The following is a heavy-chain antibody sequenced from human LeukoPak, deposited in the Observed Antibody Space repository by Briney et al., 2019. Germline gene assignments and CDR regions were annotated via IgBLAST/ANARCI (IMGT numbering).Heavy chain of an antibody. V-gene: IGHV4-39*07. J-gene: IGHJ6*03. CDR3: ARRVVTMVRGVISYYYYYYMDV. CDR2: IYYSGST. CDR1: GGSISSSSYY. D-gene: IGHD3-10*01. Sequence: PSETLSLTCTVSGGSISSSSYYWGWIRQPPGKGLEWIGSIYYSGSTYYNPSLKSRVTISVDTSKNQFSLKLSSVTAADTAVYYCARRVVTMVRGVISYYYYYYMDVWGKGTMVTISS.